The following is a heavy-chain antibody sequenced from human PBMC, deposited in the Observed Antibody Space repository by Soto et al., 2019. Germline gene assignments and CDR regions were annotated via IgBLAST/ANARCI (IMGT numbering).Heavy chain of an antibody. CDR3: TTEMVRGTIPRYYFDY. CDR2: IKSKTDGGTT. Sequence: GGSLRLSCAASGFTFSNAWMSWVRQAPGKGLEWVGRIKSKTDGGTTDYAAPVKGRFTISRDDSKNTLYLQMNSLKTEDTAVYYCTTEMVRGTIPRYYFDYWGQGTLVTVSS. D-gene: IGHD3-10*01. J-gene: IGHJ4*02. CDR1: GFTFSNAW. V-gene: IGHV3-15*01.